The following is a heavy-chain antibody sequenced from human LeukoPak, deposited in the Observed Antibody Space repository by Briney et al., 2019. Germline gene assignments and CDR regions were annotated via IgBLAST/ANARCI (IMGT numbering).Heavy chain of an antibody. CDR2: IYYSGST. V-gene: IGHV4-30-4*08. D-gene: IGHD3-3*01. Sequence: SWIRQPPGKGLEWIGYIYYSGSTYYNPSLKSRVTISVDTSKNQFSLKLSSVTAADTAVYYCARGEIFGVVIINAFDIWGQGTMVTVSS. J-gene: IGHJ3*02. CDR3: ARGEIFGVVIINAFDI.